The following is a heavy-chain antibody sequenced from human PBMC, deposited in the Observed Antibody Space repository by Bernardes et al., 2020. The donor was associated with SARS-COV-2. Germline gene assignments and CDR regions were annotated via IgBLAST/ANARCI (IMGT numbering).Heavy chain of an antibody. CDR3: ARRYYDSSGYYYEEEGFDY. D-gene: IGHD3-22*01. CDR2: IYSSGST. V-gene: IGHV4-39*01. J-gene: IGHJ4*02. CDR1: GGSISSSSYY. Sequence: TQSITCAVSGGSISSSSYYWGWIRQPPGTGLEWIGSIYSSGSTSYNPSLKSRVTISVDTSKNQFSLKLSSVTAADTAVYYCARRYYDSSGYYYEEEGFDYWGQGTLVTGSS.